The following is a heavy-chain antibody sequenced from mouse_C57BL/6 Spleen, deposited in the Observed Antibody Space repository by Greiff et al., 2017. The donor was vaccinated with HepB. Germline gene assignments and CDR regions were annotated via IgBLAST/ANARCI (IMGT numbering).Heavy chain of an antibody. CDR1: GYAFSSSW. V-gene: IGHV1-82*01. CDR2: IYPGDGDT. Sequence: QVQLKQSGPELVKPGASVKISCKASGYAFSSSWMNWVKQRPGKGLEWIGRIYPGDGDTNYNGKFKGKATLTADKSSSTAYMQLSSLTSEDSAVYFCARGIITTVVAHFDYWGQGTTLTVSS. D-gene: IGHD1-1*01. CDR3: ARGIITTVVAHFDY. J-gene: IGHJ2*01.